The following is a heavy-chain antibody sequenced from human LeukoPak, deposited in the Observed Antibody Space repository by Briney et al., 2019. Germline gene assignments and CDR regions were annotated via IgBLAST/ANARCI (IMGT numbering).Heavy chain of an antibody. CDR1: GFTFVDYM. CDR3: AKDSGALEEGYFDS. J-gene: IGHJ4*02. V-gene: IGHV3-43*01. Sequence: GGSLRLSCAASGFTFVDYMMHWVRQAPGKGLEWVSLISWDGSDTYYADSVKGRFTISRDNSKDSLYLQMNSLRTDDTALYYCAKDSGALEEGYFDSWGQGTLVTVSS. CDR2: ISWDGSDT.